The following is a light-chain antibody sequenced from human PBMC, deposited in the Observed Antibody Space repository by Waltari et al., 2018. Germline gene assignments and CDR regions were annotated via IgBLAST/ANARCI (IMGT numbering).Light chain of an antibody. V-gene: IGKV1-39*01. Sequence: DIQMTQSPSALSASGGDRVTITCRASQSISSYLNWYQQKPVKAPKLLIYAASSLQSGVPSRFSGSGSGTDFTLTISSLQPEDFATYYCQQSYSTIFTFGPGTKVDIK. CDR3: QQSYSTIFT. J-gene: IGKJ3*01. CDR2: AAS. CDR1: QSISSY.